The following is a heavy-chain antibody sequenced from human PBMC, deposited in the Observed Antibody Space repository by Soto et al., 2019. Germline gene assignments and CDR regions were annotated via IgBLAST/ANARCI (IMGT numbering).Heavy chain of an antibody. D-gene: IGHD2-15*01. CDR1: GFSLTTSGVG. CDR3: AHSPCSGGTCYLFDH. V-gene: IGHV2-5*02. CDR2: IYWDGIE. J-gene: IGHJ4*02. Sequence: QITLKESGPTLVKPTQTLMLTCTVSGFSLTTSGVGVGWIRQPPGKAPEWLALIYWDGIERYSPSLRSRLTITMDTSKNQVVLTMTTMDPVDTATYYCAHSPCSGGTCYLFDHWGQGTPVIVSS.